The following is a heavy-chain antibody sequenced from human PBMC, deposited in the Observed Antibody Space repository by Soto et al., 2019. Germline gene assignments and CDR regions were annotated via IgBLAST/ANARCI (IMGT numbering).Heavy chain of an antibody. Sequence: SETLSLTCTVSGGSISSGDYYWSWIRQPPGKGLEWIGYIYYSGSTYYNPSLKSRVTISVDTSKNQFSLKLSSVTAADTAVYYCARSLTDEDNAPWVFENYWGQGTLVTVSS. D-gene: IGHD2-15*01. CDR3: ARSLTDEDNAPWVFENY. J-gene: IGHJ4*02. V-gene: IGHV4-30-4*01. CDR1: GGSISSGDYY. CDR2: IYYSGST.